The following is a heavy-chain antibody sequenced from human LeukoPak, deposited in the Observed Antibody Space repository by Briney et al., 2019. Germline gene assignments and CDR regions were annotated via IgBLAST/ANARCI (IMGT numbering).Heavy chain of an antibody. V-gene: IGHV4-4*07. CDR1: GGSISSYY. CDR2: IYTSGST. J-gene: IGHJ4*02. D-gene: IGHD4-17*01. Sequence: PSETLSLTCTVSGGSISSYYWSWIRQPAGKGLEWIGRIYTSGSTNYNPSLKSRVTMSVDTSKNQFSLKLSSVTAADTAVYYCARDRDYGDLYYFDYWGQGTLATVSS. CDR3: ARDRDYGDLYYFDY.